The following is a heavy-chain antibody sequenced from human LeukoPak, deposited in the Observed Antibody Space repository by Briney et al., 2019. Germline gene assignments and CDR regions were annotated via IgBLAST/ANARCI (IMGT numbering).Heavy chain of an antibody. Sequence: PGGSLRLSCAASGFTFSSYGMHWVRPAPGKGREWVAVIWYDGSNRYYADSVKGRFTISRDNSKNTLYLQMNSLRAEDTAVYYCARDPLYGHVDYWGQGTLVTVSS. CDR3: ARDPLYGHVDY. CDR1: GFTFSSYG. J-gene: IGHJ4*02. D-gene: IGHD4-17*01. CDR2: IWYDGSNR. V-gene: IGHV3-33*01.